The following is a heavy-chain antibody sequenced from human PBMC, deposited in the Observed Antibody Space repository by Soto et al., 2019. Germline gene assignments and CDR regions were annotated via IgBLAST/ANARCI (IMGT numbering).Heavy chain of an antibody. CDR1: GGSFSGYY. CDR3: ARRLLRYFDWLPVSGWFDP. V-gene: IGHV4-34*01. Sequence: QVQLQQWGAGLLKPSETLSLTCAVYGGSFSGYYWSWIRQPPGKGLEWIGEINHSGSTNYNPSLKSGVTISVDTSKNQFSLKLSSVTAADTAVYYCARRLLRYFDWLPVSGWFDPWGQGTLVTVSS. CDR2: INHSGST. D-gene: IGHD3-9*01. J-gene: IGHJ5*02.